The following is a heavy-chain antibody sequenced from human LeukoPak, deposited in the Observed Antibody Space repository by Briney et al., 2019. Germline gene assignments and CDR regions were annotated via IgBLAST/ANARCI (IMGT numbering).Heavy chain of an antibody. D-gene: IGHD3-22*01. J-gene: IGHJ4*02. CDR3: ARLDYDSSGLIDY. CDR1: GGSISSRSYY. Sequence: PSETLSLTCTVSGGSISSRSYYWGWIRQPPGRGLEWIGSTSYSGSTYYNPSLKSRVTISVDTSKNQFSLTLSSVTAADTAVYNCARLDYDSSGLIDYWGQGTLVTVSS. V-gene: IGHV4-39*01. CDR2: TSYSGST.